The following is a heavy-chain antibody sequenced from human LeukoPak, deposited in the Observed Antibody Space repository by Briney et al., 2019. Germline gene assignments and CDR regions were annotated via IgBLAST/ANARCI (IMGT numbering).Heavy chain of an antibody. CDR1: GYTFTGYY. CDR3: ARDHRKGGSYSNFDY. D-gene: IGHD1-26*01. Sequence: GASVKVSCKASGYTFTGYYMHWVRQAPGQGLEWMGWINPNSGGTNYAQKFQGRVTMTRDTSISTAYMELSRLRSDDTAVYYCARDHRKGGSYSNFDYWGQGTLVTVSS. J-gene: IGHJ4*02. V-gene: IGHV1-2*02. CDR2: INPNSGGT.